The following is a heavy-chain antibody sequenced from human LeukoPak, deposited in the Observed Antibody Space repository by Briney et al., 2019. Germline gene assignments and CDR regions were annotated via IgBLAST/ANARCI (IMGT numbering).Heavy chain of an antibody. CDR3: ARARYYDSSGYYSNDAFDI. Sequence: SETLSLTCTVSGGSISSGSCYWSWIRQPAGKGLEWIGRIYTSGSTNYNPSLKSRVTISVDTSKNQFSLKLSSVTAADTAVYYCARARYYDSSGYYSNDAFDIWGQGTMVTVSS. CDR1: GGSISSGSCY. CDR2: IYTSGST. J-gene: IGHJ3*02. D-gene: IGHD3-22*01. V-gene: IGHV4-61*02.